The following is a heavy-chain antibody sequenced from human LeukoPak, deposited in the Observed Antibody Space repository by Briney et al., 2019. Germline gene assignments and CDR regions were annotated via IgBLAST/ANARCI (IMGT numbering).Heavy chain of an antibody. CDR1: GYTFTNYG. Sequence: AASVKVSCKASGYTFTNYGINWVRQAPGQGLEWMGWISAYDGNTKYAQKFQGRVTMTTDTSTTTAYMELRSLRSDDTAVYYCARDLSSYSSGWYVSRVRGQGTLVTVPS. V-gene: IGHV1-18*01. D-gene: IGHD6-19*01. J-gene: IGHJ4*02. CDR2: ISAYDGNT. CDR3: ARDLSSYSSGWYVSRV.